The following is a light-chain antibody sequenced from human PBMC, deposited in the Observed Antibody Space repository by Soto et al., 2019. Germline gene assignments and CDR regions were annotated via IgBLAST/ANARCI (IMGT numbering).Light chain of an antibody. Sequence: DIVMTQSPDSLAVSLGERATINCKSSQSVLYSSNNQNYLAWYQQKPGQPPRLLVYWASTRESGVPDRFSGGGSGTDFTLTISSLQAEDVAVYYCQQYYRSRTFGQGTKVEIK. CDR2: WAS. V-gene: IGKV4-1*01. CDR3: QQYYRSRT. J-gene: IGKJ1*01. CDR1: QSVLYSSNNQNY.